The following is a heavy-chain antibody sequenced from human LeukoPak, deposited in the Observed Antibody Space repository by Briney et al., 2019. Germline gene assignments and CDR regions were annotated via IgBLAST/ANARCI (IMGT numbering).Heavy chain of an antibody. J-gene: IGHJ4*02. CDR3: ARVRGSYASDY. Sequence: GGSLRLSCAASGFTFSGYSMNWVRQAPGKGLEWLSCISSSSSTIYYADSVKGRITISRDNAKNSLYLQMNSLRVEDTALYYCARVRGSYASDYWGQGTLVTVSS. CDR1: GFTFSGYS. CDR2: ISSSSSTI. D-gene: IGHD3-16*01. V-gene: IGHV3-48*01.